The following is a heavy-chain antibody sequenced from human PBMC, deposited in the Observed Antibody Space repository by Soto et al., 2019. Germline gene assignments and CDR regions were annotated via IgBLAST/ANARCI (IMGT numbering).Heavy chain of an antibody. J-gene: IGHJ4*02. Sequence: PGGSLRLSCAASGFTFSSYGMHWVRQAPGKGLEWVAVISYDGSNKYYADSVKGRFTISRDNSKNTLYLQMNSLRAEDTAVYYCAKDLGDGAARPFDYWGQGTLVTVSS. D-gene: IGHD6-6*01. V-gene: IGHV3-30*18. CDR2: ISYDGSNK. CDR1: GFTFSSYG. CDR3: AKDLGDGAARPFDY.